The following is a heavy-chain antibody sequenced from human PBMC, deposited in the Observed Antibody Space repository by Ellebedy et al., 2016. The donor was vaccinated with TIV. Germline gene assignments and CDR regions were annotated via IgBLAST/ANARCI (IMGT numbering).Heavy chain of an antibody. J-gene: IGHJ5*02. CDR1: GGSFSGYY. CDR2: INHSGST. V-gene: IGHV4-34*01. CDR3: ARSHEEQFDP. D-gene: IGHD1-26*01. Sequence: SETLSLTXAVYGGSFSGYYWSWIRQPPGKGLEWIGEINHSGSTNYNPSLKSRVTISVDTSKNQFSLKLSSVTAADTAVYYCARSHEEQFDPWGQGTLVTVSS.